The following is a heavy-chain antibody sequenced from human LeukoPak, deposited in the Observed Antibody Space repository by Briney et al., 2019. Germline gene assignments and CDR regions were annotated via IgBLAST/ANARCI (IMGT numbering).Heavy chain of an antibody. CDR2: IYYSGST. J-gene: IGHJ5*02. Sequence: PSETPSLTCTVSGGSISSYYWSWIRQPPGKGLEWIGYIYYSGSTNYNPSLKSRVTISVDTSKNQFSLKLSSVTAADTAVYYCARIEGSYGANWFDPWGQGTLVTVSS. CDR3: ARIEGSYGANWFDP. D-gene: IGHD1-26*01. V-gene: IGHV4-59*12. CDR1: GGSISSYY.